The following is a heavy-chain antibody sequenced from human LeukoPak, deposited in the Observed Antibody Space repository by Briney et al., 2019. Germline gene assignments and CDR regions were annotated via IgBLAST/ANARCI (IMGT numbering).Heavy chain of an antibody. CDR1: GYTFTSYY. J-gene: IGHJ4*02. CDR3: ARGVVPAVMPYAQWFYY. V-gene: IGHV1-46*01. D-gene: IGHD2-2*01. Sequence: ASVKVSCKASGYTFTSYYMHWVRQAPGQGLEWMGIINPSGGSTSYAQKFQGRVTMTRDTSTSTVYMELSRLRSEDTAVYYCARGVVPAVMPYAQWFYYWVQGTLVTVSS. CDR2: INPSGGST.